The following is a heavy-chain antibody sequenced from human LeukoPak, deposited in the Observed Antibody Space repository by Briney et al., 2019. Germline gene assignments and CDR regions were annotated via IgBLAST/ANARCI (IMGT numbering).Heavy chain of an antibody. D-gene: IGHD6-13*01. CDR2: INHSGST. V-gene: IGHV4-34*01. J-gene: IGHJ2*01. CDR3: ARDQSSNWPRSYWYFDL. CDR1: GGSFSGYY. Sequence: SETLSLTCAVYGGSFSGYYWSWIRQPPGKGLEWIGEINHSGSTNYNPSLKSRVTISVDTSKNQFSLKLSSVTAADTAVYYCARDQSSNWPRSYWYFDLWGRGTLVTVSS.